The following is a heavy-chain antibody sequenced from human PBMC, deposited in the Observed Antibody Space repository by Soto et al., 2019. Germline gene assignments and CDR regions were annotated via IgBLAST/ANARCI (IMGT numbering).Heavy chain of an antibody. J-gene: IGHJ5*02. CDR1: GFTFSSYA. CDR3: AKVPSITIFGVVIRRVWFDP. Sequence: GSLRLSCAASGFTFSSYAMSWVRQAPGKGLEWVSAISGSGGSTYYADSVKGRFTISRDNSKNTLYLQMNSLRAEDTAVYYCAKVPSITIFGVVIRRVWFDPWGQGTLVTSPQ. D-gene: IGHD3-3*01. V-gene: IGHV3-23*01. CDR2: ISGSGGST.